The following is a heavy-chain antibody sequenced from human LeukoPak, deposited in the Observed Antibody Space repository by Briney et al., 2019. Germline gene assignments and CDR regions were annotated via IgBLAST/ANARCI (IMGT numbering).Heavy chain of an antibody. CDR1: GYTFTGYY. D-gene: IGHD6-6*01. V-gene: IGHV1-2*02. CDR2: MYPNSGDT. J-gene: IGHJ4*02. Sequence: ASVKVSCKASGYTFTGYYIHWVRQAPGQGLEWMGWMYPNSGDTKYAQKFQGRVTMTRDTSISTAYMELSSLRSDDTAVYYCASVTYSSYDDFDYWGQGTLVTVSS. CDR3: ASVTYSSYDDFDY.